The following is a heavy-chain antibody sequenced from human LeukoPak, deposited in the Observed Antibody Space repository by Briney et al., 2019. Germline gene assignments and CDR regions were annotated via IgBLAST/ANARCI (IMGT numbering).Heavy chain of an antibody. V-gene: IGHV4-34*01. Sequence: SETLSLTCAVYGGSFSGYYWSWIRQPPGKGLEWIGEINHSGSTNYNPSLKSRVTISVDTSKNQFSLKLSSVTAADTAVYYRARFLGIIRTGWFDPWGQGTLVTVSS. D-gene: IGHD3-3*01. CDR2: INHSGST. J-gene: IGHJ5*02. CDR3: ARFLGIIRTGWFDP. CDR1: GGSFSGYY.